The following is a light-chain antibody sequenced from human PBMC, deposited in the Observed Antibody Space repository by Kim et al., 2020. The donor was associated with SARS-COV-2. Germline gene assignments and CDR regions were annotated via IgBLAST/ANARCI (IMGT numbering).Light chain of an antibody. J-gene: IGKJ2*01. CDR2: DAS. V-gene: IGKV3-11*01. Sequence: LSLGDRATLSTMASQCVASYLAWYQQRPGQAPTLLIYDASTSSTAIPARFSGSVSGTDFTLTISSVGPEDFAVYYCQQRSSRPYTFGQGTKVDIK. CDR1: QCVASY. CDR3: QQRSSRPYT.